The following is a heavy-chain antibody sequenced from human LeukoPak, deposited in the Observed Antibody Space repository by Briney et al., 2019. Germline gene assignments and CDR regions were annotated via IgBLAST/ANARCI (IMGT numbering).Heavy chain of an antibody. CDR2: IYYSGST. V-gene: IGHV4-59*01. CDR3: ARDPYFDY. Sequence: PSETLSLTCTVSGFSISSYYWSWIRQPPGKGLEWIGYIYYSGSTNYNPCLESRVTISEDTSKNQFSLKLSSVTAADTAVYYCARDPYFDYWGQGTLVTVAS. J-gene: IGHJ4*02. CDR1: GFSISSYY.